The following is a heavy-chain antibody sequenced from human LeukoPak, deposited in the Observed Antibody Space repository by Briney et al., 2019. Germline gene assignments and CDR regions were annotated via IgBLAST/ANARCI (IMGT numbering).Heavy chain of an antibody. Sequence: GGSLRLSRAASGFTVSSNYMSWVRQAPGKRLEEGAIIFNGGSTYFADSVKGRFTISRDNSNSTLSVQVLSLSSEDRALFLCARVPVASWIQLDPWGQGTLVTVSS. D-gene: IGHD6-13*01. CDR3: ARVPVASWIQLDP. J-gene: IGHJ5*02. CDR1: GFTVSSNY. V-gene: IGHV3-53*01. CDR2: IFNGGST.